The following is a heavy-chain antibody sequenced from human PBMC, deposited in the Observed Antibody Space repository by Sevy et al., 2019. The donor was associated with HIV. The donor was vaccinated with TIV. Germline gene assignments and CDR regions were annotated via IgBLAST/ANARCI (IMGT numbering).Heavy chain of an antibody. V-gene: IGHV3-23*01. Sequence: GGSLRLSCTTSGFTFSTYAMTWVRQAPGKGLEWVSTIFRNFRGVDVTYYADSVKGRFTISRDSSRNTLYLQMNSLRAGDTAIYYCAGARYDSSGSFDAFDIWGQGTMVTVSS. CDR2: IFRNFRGVDVT. J-gene: IGHJ3*02. D-gene: IGHD3-22*01. CDR1: GFTFSTYA. CDR3: AGARYDSSGSFDAFDI.